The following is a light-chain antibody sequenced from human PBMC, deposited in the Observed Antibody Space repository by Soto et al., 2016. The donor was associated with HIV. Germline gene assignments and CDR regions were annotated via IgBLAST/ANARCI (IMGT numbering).Light chain of an antibody. Sequence: DIQLTQSPSSLSGSVGDRVTITCRASQSISHFLNWYQHKPGKAPKLLIYRASSLESGVPSRFSGSGSGTDFTLTISSLQPEDFATYYCQQSYSTSWTFGQGTKVEIK. CDR3: QQSYSTSWT. CDR2: RAS. V-gene: IGKV1-39*01. CDR1: QSISHF. J-gene: IGKJ1*01.